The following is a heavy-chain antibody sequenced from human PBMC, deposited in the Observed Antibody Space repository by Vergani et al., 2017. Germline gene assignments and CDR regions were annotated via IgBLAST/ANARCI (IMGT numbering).Heavy chain of an antibody. CDR3: ARPNYYDSSGTSYYYYGMDV. CDR2: IIGSGGST. J-gene: IGHJ6*02. D-gene: IGHD3-22*01. CDR1: GFTFSSYA. Sequence: EVQLLESGGGLVQPGGSLRLSCAASGFTFSSYAMSWVRQAPGKGLEWVSAIIGSGGSTYYADSVKGRFTISRDTSKNTLYLQMNSLRAEDTAVYYCARPNYYDSSGTSYYYYGMDVWGQGTTVTVSS. V-gene: IGHV3-23*01.